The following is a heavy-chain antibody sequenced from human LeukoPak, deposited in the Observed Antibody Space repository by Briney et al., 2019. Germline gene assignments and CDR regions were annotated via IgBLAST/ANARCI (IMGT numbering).Heavy chain of an antibody. CDR3: GKENKGYY. CDR1: GFTFSNSW. D-gene: IGHD3-3*01. V-gene: IGHV3-7*04. J-gene: IGHJ4*02. Sequence: GGSLRLSCAASGFTFSNSWMSWLRQAPEKGLEWVANIKEDGSAKYYVDSVKGRFTISRDNAKNSLYLQMNSLRAEDTAVYYCGKENKGYYWGQEILVTVVS. CDR2: IKEDGSAK.